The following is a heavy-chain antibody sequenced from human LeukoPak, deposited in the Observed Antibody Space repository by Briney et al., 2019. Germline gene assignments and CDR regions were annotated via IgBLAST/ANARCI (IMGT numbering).Heavy chain of an antibody. CDR3: ARDDTAVAGTELDY. CDR2: ISTSGSNI. J-gene: IGHJ4*02. V-gene: IGHV3-11*01. CDR1: GFTFSDYY. D-gene: IGHD6-19*01. Sequence: PGGSLRLSCAASGFTFSDYYMNWIRQAPGKGLEWVSYISTSGSNIYYADSVKGRFTISRDNAKNSLYLQMDSLRVEDTAVYYCARDDTAVAGTELDYWGQGTLVTVSS.